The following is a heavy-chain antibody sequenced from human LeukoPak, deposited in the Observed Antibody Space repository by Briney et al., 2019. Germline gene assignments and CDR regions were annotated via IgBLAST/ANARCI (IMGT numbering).Heavy chain of an antibody. CDR2: INHSGST. V-gene: IGHV4-34*01. CDR1: GGSISGYY. D-gene: IGHD3-3*01. Sequence: PSETLSLTCTVSGGSISGYYWSWIRQPPGKGLEWIGEINHSGSTNYNPSLKSRVTISVDTSKNQFSLKLSSVTAADTAVYYCARLEGPYYYMDGWGKGTTVTVSS. J-gene: IGHJ6*03. CDR3: ARLEGPYYYMDG.